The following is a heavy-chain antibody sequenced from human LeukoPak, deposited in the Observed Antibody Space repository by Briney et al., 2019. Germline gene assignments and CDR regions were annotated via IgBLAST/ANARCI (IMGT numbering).Heavy chain of an antibody. CDR2: ISGSGGST. J-gene: IGHJ4*02. V-gene: IGHV3-23*01. Sequence: GGSLRLSCAASGFTFSGSALHWVRQASGKGLEWVSVISGSGGSTYYADSVKGRFTISRDNSKNTLYLQMNSLRAEDTAVYYCAKVPLIVAPTHFDYWGQGTLVTVSS. D-gene: IGHD3-22*01. CDR3: AKVPLIVAPTHFDY. CDR1: GFTFSGSA.